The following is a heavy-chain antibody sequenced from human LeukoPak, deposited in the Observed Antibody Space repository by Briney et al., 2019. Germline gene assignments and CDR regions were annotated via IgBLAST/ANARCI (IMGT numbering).Heavy chain of an antibody. V-gene: IGHV3-23*01. CDR3: ARGGEGSSGWYGEGALDI. CDR2: ISGSGGGT. D-gene: IGHD6-19*01. CDR1: GFTFNNYA. J-gene: IGHJ3*02. Sequence: PGGSLRLSCAASGFTFNNYAMNWVRQAPGKGLEWVSGISGSGGGTYFADSVKGRFTISRDNSKNTLYLQMNSLRAEDTAIYYCARGGEGSSGWYGEGALDIWGQGTMVTVSS.